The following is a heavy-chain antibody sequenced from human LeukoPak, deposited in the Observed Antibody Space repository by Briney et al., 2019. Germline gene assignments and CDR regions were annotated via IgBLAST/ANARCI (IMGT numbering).Heavy chain of an antibody. D-gene: IGHD3-22*01. CDR1: GFTFSTYS. CDR2: IRSSGSTT. V-gene: IGHV3-48*01. Sequence: PGGSLRLSCIASGFTFSTYSMIWVRQAPGKGLEWVSYIRSSGSTTYYADSVQGRFTISRDDAENSLYLQMNSLRAEDTALYYCARDLPQIEYWGQGTLVTVSS. J-gene: IGHJ4*02. CDR3: ARDLPQIEY.